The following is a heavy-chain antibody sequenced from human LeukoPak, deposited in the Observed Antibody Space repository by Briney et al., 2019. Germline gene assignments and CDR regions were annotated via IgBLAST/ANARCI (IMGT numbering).Heavy chain of an antibody. Sequence: GGSLRLSCAASGFTFSSYWMHWVRQAPGKGLVWVSRINSDGSTTTYADSMKGRFTISRDNAKNTLYLQMNSLRAEDTAVYYCAVKWTYDGFDIWGQGTIVTVSS. J-gene: IGHJ3*02. CDR3: AVKWTYDGFDI. V-gene: IGHV3-74*01. CDR1: GFTFSSYW. CDR2: INSDGSTT. D-gene: IGHD1-26*01.